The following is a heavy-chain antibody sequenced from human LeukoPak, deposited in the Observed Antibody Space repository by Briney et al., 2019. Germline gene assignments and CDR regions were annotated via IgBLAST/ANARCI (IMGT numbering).Heavy chain of an antibody. V-gene: IGHV3-23*01. Sequence: AGGTLRLSCAASGFTFSSYAMSWVRQAPGKGLEWVSAISGSGGSTYYTDSVKGRFTISRDNSKNTLYLQMNSLRAEDTAVYYCAAQLPTPEGYYFDYWGQGTLVTVSS. D-gene: IGHD2-2*01. CDR3: AAQLPTPEGYYFDY. J-gene: IGHJ4*02. CDR2: ISGSGGST. CDR1: GFTFSSYA.